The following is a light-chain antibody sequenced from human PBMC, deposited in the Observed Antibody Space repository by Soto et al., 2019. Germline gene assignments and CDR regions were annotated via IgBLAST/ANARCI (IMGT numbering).Light chain of an antibody. CDR3: QQSYNNFPLT. V-gene: IGKV1-8*01. J-gene: IGKJ4*01. CDR2: AAS. Sequence: AIRVTQSPSSLSASTGDRVTITCRASQGISSYLAWYQQKPGKAPQLLIYAASTLQSGVPSRVSGSGVGTHFTLTISGLQPEDFATYYCQQSYNNFPLTFGGGTKVDI. CDR1: QGISSY.